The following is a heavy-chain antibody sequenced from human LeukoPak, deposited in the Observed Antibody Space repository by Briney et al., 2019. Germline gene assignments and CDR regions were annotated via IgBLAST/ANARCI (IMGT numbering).Heavy chain of an antibody. CDR2: INPNSGGT. J-gene: IGHJ4*02. V-gene: IGHV1-2*02. CDR1: GYTFTGYY. CDR3: ARAEEYYDFWSGYSMPLFDY. D-gene: IGHD3-3*01. Sequence: SVKVSCKASGYTFTGYYMHWVRQAPGQGLEWMGWINPNSGGTNYAQKFQGRVTMTRDTSISTAYMELSRLRSDDTAVYYCARAEEYYDFWSGYSMPLFDYWGQGTLVTVSS.